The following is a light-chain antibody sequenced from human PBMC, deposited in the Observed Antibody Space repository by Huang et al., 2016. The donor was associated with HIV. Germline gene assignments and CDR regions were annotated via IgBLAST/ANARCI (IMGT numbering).Light chain of an antibody. CDR3: QQYDSSQGIS. J-gene: IGKJ5*01. CDR1: QTIKNIY. V-gene: IGKV3-20*01. Sequence: EIVLTQSPDTLSLSPGERATVSCRVSQTIKNIYLAWYQQKPGQGPRLLIYGASSRATGIPDRFSGSGSGTDFTLTINRLEPEDFAVYYCQQYDSSQGISFGQGTRLEMK. CDR2: GAS.